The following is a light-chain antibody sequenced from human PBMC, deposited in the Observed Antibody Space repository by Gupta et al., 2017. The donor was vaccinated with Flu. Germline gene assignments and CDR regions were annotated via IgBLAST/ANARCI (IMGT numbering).Light chain of an antibody. CDR2: EVS. CDR3: CSYAGSSTWV. J-gene: IGLJ1*01. V-gene: IGLV2-14*01. Sequence: SINISCTGTSTDVGGYNYVSWYQQYPDKAPKVMIYEVSKRPSGVSNRFSGSKSDNTASLTISGLQAEDEADYYCCSYAGSSTWVFGTGTTVTVL. CDR1: STDVGGYNY.